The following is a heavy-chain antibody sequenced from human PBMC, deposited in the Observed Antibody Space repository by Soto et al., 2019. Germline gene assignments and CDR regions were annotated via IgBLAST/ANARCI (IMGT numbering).Heavy chain of an antibody. CDR2: IWYDGSNK. CDR1: GFTFSSYG. V-gene: IGHV3-33*01. D-gene: IGHD6-13*01. CDR3: ASGAGYQDY. J-gene: IGHJ4*02. Sequence: QVQLVESGGGVVQPGRSLRLSCAASGFTFSSYGMHWVRQAPGKGLEWVAVIWYDGSNKYYADSVKGRFTISRDNSKNTLYLQMNSLRAEDTAVYYCASGAGYQDYWGQGTLVTVSS.